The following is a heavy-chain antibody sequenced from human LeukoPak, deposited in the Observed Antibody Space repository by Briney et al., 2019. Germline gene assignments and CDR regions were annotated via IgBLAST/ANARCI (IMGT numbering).Heavy chain of an antibody. D-gene: IGHD3-10*01. V-gene: IGHV3-9*01. J-gene: IGHJ4*02. Sequence: GGSLRLSCAASGFTLDDYAMHCVRQAPGKGLEWVSGVSWNSDRGRYAYSVKVRFTISRDNAKNSLYLPMNSLRAEDTALYYYAKDNSYGSGSYGFDYWGQGTLVTVSS. CDR2: VSWNSDRG. CDR1: GFTLDDYA. CDR3: AKDNSYGSGSYGFDY.